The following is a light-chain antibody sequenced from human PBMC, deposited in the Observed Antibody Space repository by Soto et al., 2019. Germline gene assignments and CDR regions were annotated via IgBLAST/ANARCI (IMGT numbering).Light chain of an antibody. J-gene: IGKJ2*01. CDR1: QTIGSS. Sequence: DIPMTQSPSTLSASVGDRVTITCRASQTIGSSLAWYQHKPGKAPKLLVFDASTLQTGVRSWCSGSGFGKEFTLTIRKLQPDDVETYYDQHHNDYSPDTFGRETKL. V-gene: IGKV1-5*01. CDR2: DAS. CDR3: QHHNDYSPDT.